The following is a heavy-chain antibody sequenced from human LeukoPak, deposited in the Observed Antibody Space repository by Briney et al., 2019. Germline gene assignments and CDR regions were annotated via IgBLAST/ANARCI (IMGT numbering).Heavy chain of an antibody. J-gene: IGHJ5*02. D-gene: IGHD5-18*01. Sequence: GGSLRLSCAASGFTFSSYGMHWVRQAPGKGLEWVAVISYDGSNKYYADPVKGRFTISRDNSKNTLYLQMNSLRAEDTAVYYCARAADTAMVDNWFDPWGQGTLVTVSS. CDR2: ISYDGSNK. V-gene: IGHV3-30*03. CDR3: ARAADTAMVDNWFDP. CDR1: GFTFSSYG.